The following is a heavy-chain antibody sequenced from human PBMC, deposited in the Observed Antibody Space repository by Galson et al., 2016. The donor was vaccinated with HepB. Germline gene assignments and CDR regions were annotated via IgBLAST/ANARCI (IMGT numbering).Heavy chain of an antibody. CDR3: ARAGGSLGWSPTIYYYGVDV. CDR1: GFTFIDYW. V-gene: IGHV3-7*03. J-gene: IGHJ6*02. D-gene: IGHD3-3*01. CDR2: IKQDGSEI. Sequence: LRLSCATSGFTFIDYWMAWVRQAPGKGLEWVASIKQDGSEIYYMDSVKGRFTISRDNAKKSLYLQMNSLRVEDTAVYYCARAGGSLGWSPTIYYYGVDVWGHGTTVTVSS.